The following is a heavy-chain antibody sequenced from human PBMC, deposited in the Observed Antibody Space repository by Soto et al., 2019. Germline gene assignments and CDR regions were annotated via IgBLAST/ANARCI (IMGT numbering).Heavy chain of an antibody. D-gene: IGHD1-26*01. CDR3: AREPGNGSPTDYYYYXXDV. CDR1: GFTFSSYA. J-gene: IGHJ6*01. V-gene: IGHV3-30-3*01. Sequence: QVQLVESGGGVVQPGRSLRLSCAASGFTFSSYAMHWVRQAPGKGLEWVAVISYDGSNKYYADSVKGRFTISRDNSKNTLYLQMNSLRAEDTAVYYCAREPGNGSPTDYYYYXXDVW. CDR2: ISYDGSNK.